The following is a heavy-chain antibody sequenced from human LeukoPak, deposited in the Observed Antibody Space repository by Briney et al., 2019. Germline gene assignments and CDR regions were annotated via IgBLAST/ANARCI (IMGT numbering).Heavy chain of an antibody. V-gene: IGHV3-23*01. J-gene: IGHJ3*02. CDR2: ISGSGGST. CDR3: AKWGSRDGYNYFAFDI. D-gene: IGHD5-24*01. Sequence: GGTLRLSCAASGFPFSSYGMSWVRQAPGKGLEWVSAISGSGGSTYYADSVKGRFTISRDNSKNTLYLQMNSLRAEDTAVYYCAKWGSRDGYNYFAFDIWGQGTMVTVSS. CDR1: GFPFSSYG.